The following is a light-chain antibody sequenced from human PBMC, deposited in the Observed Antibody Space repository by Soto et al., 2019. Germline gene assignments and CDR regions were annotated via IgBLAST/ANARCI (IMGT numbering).Light chain of an antibody. Sequence: EIVLTQSPATLALSPGERATLSCRASQSISVFLAWYQQKPGQPPSLLIYDGSSRATGIPARFSASGSGTDFTLTISSVEPEDCAVYYCQQRSMRPPDTFGQWTKLVIQ. J-gene: IGKJ2*01. CDR3: QQRSMRPPDT. CDR1: QSISVF. CDR2: DGS. V-gene: IGKV3-11*01.